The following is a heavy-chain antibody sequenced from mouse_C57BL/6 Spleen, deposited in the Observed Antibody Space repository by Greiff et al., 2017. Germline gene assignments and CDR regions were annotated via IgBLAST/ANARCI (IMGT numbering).Heavy chain of an antibody. CDR2: IHPNSGST. CDR1: GYTFTSYW. CDR3: AKPSLFGEYGDWYFDV. D-gene: IGHD2-10*02. V-gene: IGHV1-64*01. J-gene: IGHJ1*03. Sequence: QVQLQQPGAELVKPGASVKLSCKASGYTFTSYWMHWVKQRPGQGLEWIGMIHPNSGSTNYNEKFKSKATLTVDKSSSTTYMQLSSLTSEDAAVYYCAKPSLFGEYGDWYFDVWGTGTTVTVSS.